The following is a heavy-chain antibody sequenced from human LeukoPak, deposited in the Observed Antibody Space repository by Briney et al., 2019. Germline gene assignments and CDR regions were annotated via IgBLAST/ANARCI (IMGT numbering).Heavy chain of an antibody. CDR2: ISAYNGNT. V-gene: IGHV1-18*04. J-gene: IGHJ1*01. Sequence: ASAQVSCKGSGYTFTSYGISCVRQPPGQELEGMGWISAYNGNTNNAQKLQGRVTITTDTSTSTAYMELRSLRSDDTAVYYCARDTYCDSTSCRFTQVQYWGQGTLVTVSS. CDR3: ARDTYCDSTSCRFTQVQY. D-gene: IGHD2-2*01. CDR1: GYTFTSYG.